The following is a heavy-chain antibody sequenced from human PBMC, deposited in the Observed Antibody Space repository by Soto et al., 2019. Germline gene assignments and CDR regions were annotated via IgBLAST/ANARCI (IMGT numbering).Heavy chain of an antibody. V-gene: IGHV1-69*01. D-gene: IGHD3-10*01. J-gene: IGHJ5*02. CDR1: GGTFSSYA. CDR3: ARVTSMVRGVIDNWFDP. CDR2: IIPRCGPA. Sequence: QVPLVQSGAEVKKPGSSVTVSCKASGGTFSSYAIHWVRQAPGQGREWMGGIIPRCGPAKYAQRFQGRVTITADESTPTVYMELTSLTSQDTAVYYCARVTSMVRGVIDNWFDPWGHGTLVTVSS.